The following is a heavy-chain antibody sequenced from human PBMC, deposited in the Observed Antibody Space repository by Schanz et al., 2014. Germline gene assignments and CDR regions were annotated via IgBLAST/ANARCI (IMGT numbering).Heavy chain of an antibody. Sequence: EVQLVQSGGGLVQPGGSLRLSCPASGFTFSSHWMHWVRQDPGKGLVWVARINSVGSNTDYADSVTGRFTISRDNSKNTLYLQMNSLRAEDTAVYYCAKGRFGELSAFDIWGQGTMVTVSS. J-gene: IGHJ3*02. CDR3: AKGRFGELSAFDI. CDR2: INSVGSNT. V-gene: IGHV3-74*01. CDR1: GFTFSSHW. D-gene: IGHD3-10*01.